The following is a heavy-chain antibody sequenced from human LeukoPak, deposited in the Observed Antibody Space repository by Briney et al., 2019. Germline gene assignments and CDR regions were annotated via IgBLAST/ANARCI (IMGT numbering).Heavy chain of an antibody. CDR3: ARAPFGSGYPFDY. CDR1: GFTFSSYD. J-gene: IGHJ4*02. Sequence: GRSLRLSCAASGFTFSSYDMHWVRQAPGKGLEWVAVISYDGSNKYYADSVKGRFTISRDNSKNTLYLQMNSLRAEDTAVYYCARAPFGSGYPFDYWGQGTLVTVSS. V-gene: IGHV3-30*04. CDR2: ISYDGSNK. D-gene: IGHD5-12*01.